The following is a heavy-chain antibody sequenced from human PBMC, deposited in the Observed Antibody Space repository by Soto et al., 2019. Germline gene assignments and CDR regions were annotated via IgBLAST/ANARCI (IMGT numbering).Heavy chain of an antibody. J-gene: IGHJ4*02. Sequence: GASVKVSCKASGYTFTSYAMHWVRQAPGQRLEWMGWINAGKGNTKYSQKFQGRVTITRDTSGSTAYMDLSSLRSEDTAVYYCARVLPPADYCGQGTLVTVSS. CDR1: GYTFTSYA. CDR2: INAGKGNT. V-gene: IGHV1-3*01. CDR3: ARVLPPADY.